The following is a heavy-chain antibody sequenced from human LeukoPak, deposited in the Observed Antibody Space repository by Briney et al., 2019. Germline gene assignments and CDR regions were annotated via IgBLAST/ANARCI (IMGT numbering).Heavy chain of an antibody. CDR3: AKDHESDGYPCLDH. CDR2: ISASGP. D-gene: IGHD3-22*01. Sequence: GGSLRLSCAASGFTFSRLAMTWVRQAPGKGLEWVSTISASGPYYADAVRGRFTIPRDNSRNTLSLQMDSPRAEDTAVYYCAKDHESDGYPCLDHWGLGTLVTVSS. J-gene: IGHJ4*02. V-gene: IGHV3-23*01. CDR1: GFTFSRLA.